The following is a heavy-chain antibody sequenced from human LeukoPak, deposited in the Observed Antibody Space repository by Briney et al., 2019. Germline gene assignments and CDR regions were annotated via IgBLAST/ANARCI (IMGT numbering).Heavy chain of an antibody. CDR3: ARVMGYYDILTGYYRRCWFDP. Sequence: SETLSLTCTVSGGSISSSSYYWGWIRQPPGKGLEWIGSIYYSGSTYYNPSLKSRVTISVDTSKNQFSLKLSSVTAADTAVYYCARVMGYYDILTGYYRRCWFDPWGQGTLVTVSS. CDR1: GGSISSSSYY. J-gene: IGHJ5*02. CDR2: IYYSGST. V-gene: IGHV4-39*07. D-gene: IGHD3-9*01.